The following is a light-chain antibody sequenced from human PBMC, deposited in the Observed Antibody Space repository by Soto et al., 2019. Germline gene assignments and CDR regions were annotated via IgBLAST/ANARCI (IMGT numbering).Light chain of an antibody. V-gene: IGLV1-44*01. Sequence: QAMLTQSASASGTPGQRVTISCSGSISNIGTNTVNWYLQLPGTAPKLLIYNNNQRPSGVPDRFSGSKSGTSASLAISGLESEDEAVYFCAAWDDSLNGLFVFGSGTKVTVL. CDR1: ISNIGTNT. J-gene: IGLJ1*01. CDR2: NNN. CDR3: AAWDDSLNGLFV.